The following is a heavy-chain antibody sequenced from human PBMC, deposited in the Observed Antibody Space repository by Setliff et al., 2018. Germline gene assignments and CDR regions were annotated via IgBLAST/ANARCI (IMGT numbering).Heavy chain of an antibody. CDR2: IYPGDSDT. CDR3: ARQAIFGSDAFDI. D-gene: IGHD3-3*01. J-gene: IGHJ3*02. CDR1: GYSFTNYW. Sequence: GESLKISCKGSGYSFTNYWIGWVRQMPGKGLEWMGIIYPGDSDTRYSPSFQGQVTISADKSISTAYLQWSGLKASDTAMYYCARQAIFGSDAFDIWGQGTMVTVSS. V-gene: IGHV5-51*01.